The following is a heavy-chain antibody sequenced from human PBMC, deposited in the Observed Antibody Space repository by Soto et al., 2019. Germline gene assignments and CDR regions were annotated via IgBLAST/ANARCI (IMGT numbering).Heavy chain of an antibody. CDR2: IYHGST. CDR3: ARITYCGGDCYRGFDP. V-gene: IGHV4-30-2*01. D-gene: IGHD2-21*02. CDR1: GGSISSGDYY. J-gene: IGHJ5*02. Sequence: SETLSLTCTVSGGSISSGDYYWSWIRQPPGKGLEWIGYIYHGSTYYNPSLKSRVTISVDRSKNQFSLKLSSVTAADTAVYYCARITYCGGDCYRGFDPWGQGTLVTVSS.